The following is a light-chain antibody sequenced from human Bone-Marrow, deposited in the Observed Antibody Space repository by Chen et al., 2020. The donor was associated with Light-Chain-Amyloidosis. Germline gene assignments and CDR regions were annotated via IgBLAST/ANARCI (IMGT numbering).Light chain of an antibody. CDR1: QVLNNK. CDR3: QQYNDWPLT. CDR2: DAS. V-gene: IGKV3-15*01. J-gene: IGKJ4*01. Sequence: EIVMKQSPDTLSLSPGERATLSCGASQVLNNKLAWYQQKPGQAPRLLIYDASTRATDIPSRFRGSGSGTEFTLTITSLTSEDFALYYCQQYNDWPLTFGGGTKVE.